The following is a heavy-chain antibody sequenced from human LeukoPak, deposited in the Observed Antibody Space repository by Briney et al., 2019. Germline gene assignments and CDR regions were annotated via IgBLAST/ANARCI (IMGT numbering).Heavy chain of an antibody. CDR3: AKGDYYDSSGYYAPHSMDV. V-gene: IGHV3-30*18. CDR1: GFTFSSYG. Sequence: GGSLRLSCAASGFTFSSYGMHWVRQAPGKGLEWVAVISYDGSNKYYADSVKGRFTISRDNSKNTLYLQMNSLRAEDTAVYYCAKGDYYDSSGYYAPHSMDVWGQGTTVTVSS. D-gene: IGHD3-22*01. CDR2: ISYDGSNK. J-gene: IGHJ6*02.